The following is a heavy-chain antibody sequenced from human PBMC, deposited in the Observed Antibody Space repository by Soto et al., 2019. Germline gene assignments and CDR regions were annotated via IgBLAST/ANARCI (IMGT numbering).Heavy chain of an antibody. J-gene: IGHJ4*02. CDR1: GGTFSRHA. CDR3: ASEGNKYCSGGSCYGY. V-gene: IGHV1-69*01. D-gene: IGHD2-15*01. Sequence: QVQLVQSGAEVRKPGSSVKVSCKASGGTFSRHAISWVRQAPGQGLEWMGGIIPIFGTANHAQKFQGRVTITADESTSTAYMELSSLRSEDTAVYYCASEGNKYCSGGSCYGYWGQGTLVTVSS. CDR2: IIPIFGTA.